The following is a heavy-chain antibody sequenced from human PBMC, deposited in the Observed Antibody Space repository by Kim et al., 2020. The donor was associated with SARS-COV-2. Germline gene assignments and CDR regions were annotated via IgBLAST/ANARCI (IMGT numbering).Heavy chain of an antibody. V-gene: IGHV4-39*01. D-gene: IGHD3-3*01. Sequence: SHKSRVTIAVDTSKNQFSLRLSSVTAADTAVYYCASCFWSGFPFPYWFDPWGQGTLVTVSS. CDR3: ASCFWSGFPFPYWFDP. J-gene: IGHJ5*02.